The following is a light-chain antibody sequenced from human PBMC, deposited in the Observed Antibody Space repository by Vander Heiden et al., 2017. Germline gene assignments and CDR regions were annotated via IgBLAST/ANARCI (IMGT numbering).Light chain of an antibody. V-gene: IGKV2-28*01. CDR1: QSLLHSNGYNY. Sequence: DIVLTQSPLSLPATPAEPASTPCRSSQSLLHSNGYNYVDWYLQKPGQSPRLLIYLGSHRASGVPDRFSGSGLGTDFTLRINSVEAGDVGVYYCMQVLQTPVTFGGGTKVELK. J-gene: IGKJ4*01. CDR2: LGS. CDR3: MQVLQTPVT.